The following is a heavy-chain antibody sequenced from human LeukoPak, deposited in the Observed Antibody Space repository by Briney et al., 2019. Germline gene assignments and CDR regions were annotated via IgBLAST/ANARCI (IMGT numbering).Heavy chain of an antibody. CDR1: GFTFSSYA. D-gene: IGHD2-2*01. V-gene: IGHV3-23*01. CDR2: ISGSGGST. Sequence: GGSLRLSCAASGFTFSSYAMSWVRQAPGKGPEWVSAISGSGGSTYYADSVKGRFTISRDNSKNTLYLQMNSLRAEDTAVYYCAKNVHCSSTSCYRGRAEYFQHWGQGTLVTVSS. J-gene: IGHJ1*01. CDR3: AKNVHCSSTSCYRGRAEYFQH.